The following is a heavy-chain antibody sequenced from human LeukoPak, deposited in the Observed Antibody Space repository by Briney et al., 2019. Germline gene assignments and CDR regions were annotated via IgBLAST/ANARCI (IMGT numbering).Heavy chain of an antibody. CDR3: ARDRGDYVWGSYRPYYFDY. D-gene: IGHD3-16*02. Sequence: GGSLRLSCTASGFTFSNFWMGWVRQAPGKGLEWVANIKQDETEKYYVDSVKGRFTISRDNAKNSLYLQMNSLRAEDTAVYYCARDRGDYVWGSYRPYYFDYWGQGTLVTVSS. J-gene: IGHJ4*02. CDR2: IKQDETEK. V-gene: IGHV3-7*01. CDR1: GFTFSNFW.